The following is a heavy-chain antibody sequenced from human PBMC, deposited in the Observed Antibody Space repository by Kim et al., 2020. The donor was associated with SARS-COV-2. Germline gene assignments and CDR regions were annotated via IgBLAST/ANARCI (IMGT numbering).Heavy chain of an antibody. CDR2: FDPEDGET. Sequence: ASVKVSCKVSGYTLTQLSMHWVRQAPGKGLEWMGGFDPEDGETIYAQKCQGRVTMTEDASTDTAYMELSSLRSEDTAAYYCATVDDILTGFANWGQGTLV. V-gene: IGHV1-24*01. CDR1: GYTLTQLS. J-gene: IGHJ4*02. CDR3: ATVDDILTGFAN. D-gene: IGHD3-9*01.